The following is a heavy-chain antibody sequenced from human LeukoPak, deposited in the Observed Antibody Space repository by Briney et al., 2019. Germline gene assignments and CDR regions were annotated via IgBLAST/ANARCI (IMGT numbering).Heavy chain of an antibody. Sequence: PGGSLRLSCAASGFTFSSYDMHWVRQAPGKGLEWVAVISYDGSNKYYADSVKGRFTISRDNSKNTLYLQMNSLRAEDTAVYYCAKDSVWRSPVAGIGDYWGQGTLVTVSS. J-gene: IGHJ4*02. CDR3: AKDSVWRSPVAGIGDY. CDR1: GFTFSSYD. CDR2: ISYDGSNK. V-gene: IGHV3-30*18. D-gene: IGHD6-19*01.